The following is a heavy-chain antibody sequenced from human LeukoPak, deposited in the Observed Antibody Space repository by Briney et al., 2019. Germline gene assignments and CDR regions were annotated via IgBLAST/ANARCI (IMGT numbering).Heavy chain of an antibody. Sequence: ASVKVSCKASGYSFTTYAMNWLRQAPGQGLEWMGWINPNTGNPTYAPGFTGRFVFSLDTSVSTAYLQISGLKADDTAVYYCARAYQPLGGLPLPDYWGQEPWSPSPQ. CDR1: GYSFTTYA. D-gene: IGHD3-16*02. J-gene: IGHJ4*01. CDR3: ARAYQPLGGLPLPDY. V-gene: IGHV7-4-1*02. CDR2: INPNTGNP.